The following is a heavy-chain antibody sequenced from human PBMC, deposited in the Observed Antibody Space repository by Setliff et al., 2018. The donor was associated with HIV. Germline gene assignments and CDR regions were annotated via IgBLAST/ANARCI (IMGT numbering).Heavy chain of an antibody. Sequence: PGGSLRLSCAASGFTFSRSGMHWVRQAPGKGLDWVSLISYDGTNTYYADSVKGRFTISRDNSKNTLYLQMNSLRAEDTAVYYCARDLVTYYDSSGYDYWGQGTLVTVSS. J-gene: IGHJ4*02. CDR2: ISYDGTNT. CDR3: ARDLVTYYDSSGYDY. V-gene: IGHV3-30*03. D-gene: IGHD3-22*01. CDR1: GFTFSRSG.